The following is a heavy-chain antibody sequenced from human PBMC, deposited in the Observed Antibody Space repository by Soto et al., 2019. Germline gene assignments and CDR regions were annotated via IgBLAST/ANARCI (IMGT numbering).Heavy chain of an antibody. CDR2: VSFDRNYI. Sequence: PGGSLRLSCAASGFTFSSYSMNWVRQAPGKGLEWVSLVSFDRNYIYYADSGKGRFTISRDNAKNSVYLQMNSLRAEDTAVYYCARERGWQLYFDYWGQGALVTVSS. D-gene: IGHD6-13*01. CDR3: ARERGWQLYFDY. V-gene: IGHV3-21*01. CDR1: GFTFSSYS. J-gene: IGHJ4*02.